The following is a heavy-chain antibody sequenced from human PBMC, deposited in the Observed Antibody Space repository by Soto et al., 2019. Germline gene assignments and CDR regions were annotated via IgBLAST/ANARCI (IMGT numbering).Heavy chain of an antibody. CDR3: AASYGSGYRAFDY. J-gene: IGHJ4*02. CDR2: INPIVSMS. D-gene: IGHD3-10*01. V-gene: IGHV1-69*02. CDR1: GDTFSFYT. Sequence: QVQLVQSGTEVKKPGSSVKVSCKASGDTFSFYTINWVRQAPGLGLEWVGRINPIVSMSNYAQKSQGRVPMPADKATSTAYMELSSLRSDDTAMYFCAASYGSGYRAFDYWGQGALVIVSS.